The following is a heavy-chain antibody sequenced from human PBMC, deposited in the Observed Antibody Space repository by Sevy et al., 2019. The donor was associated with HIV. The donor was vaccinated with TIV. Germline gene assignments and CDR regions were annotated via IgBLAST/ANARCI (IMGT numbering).Heavy chain of an antibody. CDR2: ISYNGNNK. Sequence: GGSLRLSCAGSGFTFSFYAMHWVRQAPGKGLEWVAVISYNGNNKKYADSVKGRFTISRDNSKNTVYLQMNSLRGEDTAAYYCARAGLEPTATPDRYYFYGMDFWGQGTTVTVSS. V-gene: IGHV3-30*04. CDR3: ARAGLEPTATPDRYYFYGMDF. D-gene: IGHD2-2*01. CDR1: GFTFSFYA. J-gene: IGHJ6*02.